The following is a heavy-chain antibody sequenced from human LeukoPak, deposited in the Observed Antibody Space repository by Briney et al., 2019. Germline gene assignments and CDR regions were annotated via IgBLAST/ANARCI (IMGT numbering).Heavy chain of an antibody. CDR2: ITPIFGTA. CDR1: GYTFTSYG. Sequence: SVKVSCKASGYTFTSYGISWVRQAPGQGLEWMGRITPIFGTANYAQKFQGRVTITTDESTSTAYMELSSLRSEDTAVYYCARDRRGHGGWQWLESTHYYYMDVWGKGTTVTVSS. CDR3: ARDRRGHGGWQWLESTHYYYMDV. D-gene: IGHD6-19*01. J-gene: IGHJ6*03. V-gene: IGHV1-69*05.